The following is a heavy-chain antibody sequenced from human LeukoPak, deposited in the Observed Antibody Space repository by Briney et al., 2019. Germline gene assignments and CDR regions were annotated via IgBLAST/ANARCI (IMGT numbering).Heavy chain of an antibody. V-gene: IGHV3-23*01. J-gene: IGHJ4*02. CDR2: ISGSGGST. D-gene: IGHD5-12*01. Sequence: GGSLRLSCAASGFTFSSYAISWVRQAPGKGLEWVSAISGSGGSTYYADSVKGRFTISRDNSKNTLYLQMNSLRAEDTAVYYCARDLAVATIGYFDYWGQGTLVTVSS. CDR1: GFTFSSYA. CDR3: ARDLAVATIGYFDY.